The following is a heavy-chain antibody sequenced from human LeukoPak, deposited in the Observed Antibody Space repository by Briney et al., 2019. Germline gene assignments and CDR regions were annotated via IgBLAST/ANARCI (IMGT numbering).Heavy chain of an antibody. CDR2: IWYDGSNK. CDR1: GFTLSSYG. D-gene: IGHD3-22*01. V-gene: IGHV3-33*01. Sequence: GRSLRLSCAASGFTLSSYGMHWVRQAPGKGLEWVAVIWYDGSNKYYADSVKGRFTISRDNSKNTLYLQMNSLRAEDTAVYYCARATSNYYDSSGYVSAYYYYGMDVWGQGTTVTVSS. CDR3: ARATSNYYDSSGYVSAYYYYGMDV. J-gene: IGHJ6*02.